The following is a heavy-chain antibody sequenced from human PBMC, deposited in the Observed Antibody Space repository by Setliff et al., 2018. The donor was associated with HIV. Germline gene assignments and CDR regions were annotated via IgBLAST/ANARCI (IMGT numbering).Heavy chain of an antibody. Sequence: SETLSLTCAVYGGSFSGYYWSWIRQPPGKGLEWIGEIYHSGGTNYNPSLKSRVTISEDTSKNQFSLKLSSVTAADTAVYYCARGPDYSSSPPFDYWGQGTLVTVSS. J-gene: IGHJ4*02. CDR2: IYHSGGT. CDR3: ARGPDYSSSPPFDY. CDR1: GGSFSGYY. D-gene: IGHD6-6*01. V-gene: IGHV4-34*01.